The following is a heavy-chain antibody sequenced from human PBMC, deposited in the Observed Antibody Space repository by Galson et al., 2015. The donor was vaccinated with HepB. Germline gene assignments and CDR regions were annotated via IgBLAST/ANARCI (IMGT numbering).Heavy chain of an antibody. D-gene: IGHD6-19*01. Sequence: SLRLSCAASGFTVSNNYMTWVRQAPGKGLEWVSVIYSGGNTYYADSVKGRFTISRDNSKNTLYLQINSLRAEDTAVYYCARPRAGGYWSFDLWGRGTLVTVSS. CDR2: IYSGGNT. CDR1: GFTVSNNY. V-gene: IGHV3-53*01. CDR3: ARPRAGGYWSFDL. J-gene: IGHJ2*01.